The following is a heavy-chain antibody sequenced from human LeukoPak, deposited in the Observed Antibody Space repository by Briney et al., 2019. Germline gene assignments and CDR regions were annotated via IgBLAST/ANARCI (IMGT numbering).Heavy chain of an antibody. V-gene: IGHV1-46*01. CDR1: GYTFTSYY. D-gene: IGHD2-2*01. Sequence: GASVKVSCKTSGYTFTSYYIHWVRQAPQAPGQGLEWMGIINPSGGSTSYAQKFQGRVTMTRDTSTSTVYMELSSLRSEDTAVYYCARAYCSSTSYFDYWGQGTLVTVSS. CDR2: INPSGGST. J-gene: IGHJ4*02. CDR3: ARAYCSSTSYFDY.